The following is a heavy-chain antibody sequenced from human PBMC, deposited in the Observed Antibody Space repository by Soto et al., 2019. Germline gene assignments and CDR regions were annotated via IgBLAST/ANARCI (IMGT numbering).Heavy chain of an antibody. D-gene: IGHD5-12*01. CDR3: ARGRGVVPAPPPGYRGYEIFDY. V-gene: IGHV4-30-4*01. Sequence: QVQLQESGPGLVKPSQTLSLTCTVSGGSISSGDYYWSWIRQPPGKGLEWIGYIYYSGSTYYNPSLKGRFTISVDPSKTHFPLTLSSVPPADTAVFYGARGRGVVPAPPPGYRGYEIFDYWGQEPLVPVSS. CDR1: GGSISSGDYY. CDR2: IYYSGST. J-gene: IGHJ4*02.